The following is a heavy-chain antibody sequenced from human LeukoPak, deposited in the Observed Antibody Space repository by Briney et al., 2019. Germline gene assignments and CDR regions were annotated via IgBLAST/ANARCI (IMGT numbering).Heavy chain of an antibody. CDR2: IYPRDGST. J-gene: IGHJ4*02. CDR1: GYTFTSNY. CDR3: ARDQEGFDY. Sequence: ASVKVSCKASGYTFTSNYIHWVRQAPGQGLEWMGMIYPRDGSTSYAQKFQGRVTVTRDTSTSTVHMKLSGLRSEDTAVYYCARDQEGFDYWGQGTLVTVSS. V-gene: IGHV1-46*01.